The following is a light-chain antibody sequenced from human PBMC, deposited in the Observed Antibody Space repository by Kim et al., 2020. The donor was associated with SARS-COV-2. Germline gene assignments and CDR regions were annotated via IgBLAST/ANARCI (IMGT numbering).Light chain of an antibody. J-gene: IGLJ3*02. V-gene: IGLV4-69*01. CDR3: QTWGTGIRV. CDR1: SGHSRYT. CDR2: VESDGSH. Sequence: SVKLTCTLSSGHSRYTIAWHQQQPEKGPRYLMKVESDGSHSKGDGIPDRFSGSSSGAERYLTISSLQSEDEGDYYCQTWGTGIRVFGGGTKLTVL.